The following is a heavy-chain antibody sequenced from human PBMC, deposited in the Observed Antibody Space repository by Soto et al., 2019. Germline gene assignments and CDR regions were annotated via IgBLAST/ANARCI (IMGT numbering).Heavy chain of an antibody. D-gene: IGHD3-3*01. CDR2: IDASGST. CDR1: DGSISTYY. Sequence: SETLSLTCTVSDGSISTYYCNWIRQPAGKGLEWIGRIDASGSTDYDHSLKSRVTMSVETSKNQFSLRLSSVTAADTAVYYCARGGHDFWSGPFDYWGHGAKVTVSS. V-gene: IGHV4-4*07. J-gene: IGHJ4*01. CDR3: ARGGHDFWSGPFDY.